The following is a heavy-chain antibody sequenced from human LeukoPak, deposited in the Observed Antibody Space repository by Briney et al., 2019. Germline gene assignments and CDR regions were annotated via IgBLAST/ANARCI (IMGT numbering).Heavy chain of an antibody. J-gene: IGHJ3*02. D-gene: IGHD6-19*01. CDR3: ARHWYGSGWYHDAFDM. CDR2: FYFGGTN. V-gene: IGHV4-39*01. CDR1: GGSISSGSYY. Sequence: SETLSLTCTVSGGSISSGSYYWGWIRQPPGKGLEWIATFYFGGTNYYNPSLKSRVTVSVDSSKNQFSLSLSSVTAADTAIYYCARHWYGSGWYHDAFDMWGQGTLVIVSS.